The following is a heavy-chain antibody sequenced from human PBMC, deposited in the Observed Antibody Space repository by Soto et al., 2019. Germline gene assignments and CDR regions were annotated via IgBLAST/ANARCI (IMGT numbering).Heavy chain of an antibody. CDR2: IYYSGNT. V-gene: IGHV4-59*08. J-gene: IGHJ4*02. CDR3: ARHGRPCGSRENFFDT. D-gene: IGHD3-10*01. CDR1: GGSISSYY. Sequence: SETLSLTCTVSGGSISSYYWSWIRQPPGKGLEWIGYIYYSGNTNYNPSLKSRVTISVDTSKNHFSLWLSFVTAADTAVYYCARHGRPCGSRENFFDTWGQGTLVTVSS.